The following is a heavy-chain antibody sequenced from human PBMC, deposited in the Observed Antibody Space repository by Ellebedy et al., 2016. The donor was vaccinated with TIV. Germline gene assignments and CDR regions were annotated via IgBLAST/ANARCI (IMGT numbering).Heavy chain of an antibody. J-gene: IGHJ3*02. CDR2: MNQDGREK. Sequence: GESLKISCAASGFSFSSYWMTWVRQAPGEGLEWVANMNQDGREKYYVDSVKGRFTISRDNAKTSLYLQMNSLRADDTAMYYCASDGSYGDYPSPTHAFVMWGQGTMVSVSS. V-gene: IGHV3-7*01. CDR3: ASDGSYGDYPSPTHAFVM. D-gene: IGHD4-17*01. CDR1: GFSFSSYW.